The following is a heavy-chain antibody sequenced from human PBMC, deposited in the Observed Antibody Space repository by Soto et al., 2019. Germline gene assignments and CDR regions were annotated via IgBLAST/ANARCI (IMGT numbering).Heavy chain of an antibody. D-gene: IGHD6-13*01. J-gene: IGHJ3*01. CDR3: TRSIITTAGTDAFDL. CDR2: ISPSSGGT. Sequence: QVQLVRSGAEVKKPGASVRVSCKASGYTFTSYYIHWVRQAPGQGPEWMGMISPSSGGTDYAQKYQGRITMTRDTSTSTVYIELSSLRSEDTAVYFCTRSIITTAGTDAFDLWGQGTLVTVSS. V-gene: IGHV1-46*03. CDR1: GYTFTSYY.